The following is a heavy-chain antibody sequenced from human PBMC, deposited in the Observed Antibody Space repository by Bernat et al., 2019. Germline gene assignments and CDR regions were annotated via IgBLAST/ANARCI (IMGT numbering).Heavy chain of an antibody. Sequence: EVQLVESGGGLVEPGGSLRLSCAGSGFTFSDAWMNWVRQAPGKGLEWVGRINRDGSITSYADSVRGRLTISRDNAKNTLFLQMSSLRAEDTAVYYCVRIGYSTSSLGIDYWGQGALVIVSS. J-gene: IGHJ4*02. V-gene: IGHV3-74*02. CDR1: GFTFSDAW. D-gene: IGHD6-6*01. CDR2: INRDGSIT. CDR3: VRIGYSTSSLGIDY.